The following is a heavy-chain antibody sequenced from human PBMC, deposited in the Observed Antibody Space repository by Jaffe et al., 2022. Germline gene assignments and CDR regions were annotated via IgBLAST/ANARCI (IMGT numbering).Heavy chain of an antibody. Sequence: QVQLVESGGGVVQPGGSLRLSCAASGFTFSSYGMHWVRQAPGKGLEWVAFIRYDGSNKYYADSVKGRFTISRDNSKNTLYLQMNSLRAEDTAVYYCAKDLLRYCSSTSSGTGGVCYTGFCGYWGQGTLVTVSS. D-gene: IGHD2-8*02. CDR1: GFTFSSYG. CDR2: IRYDGSNK. J-gene: IGHJ4*02. CDR3: AKDLLRYCSSTSSGTGGVCYTGFCGY. V-gene: IGHV3-30*02.